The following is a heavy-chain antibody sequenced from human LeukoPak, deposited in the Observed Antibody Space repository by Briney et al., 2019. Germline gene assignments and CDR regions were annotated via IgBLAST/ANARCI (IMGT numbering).Heavy chain of an antibody. J-gene: IGHJ4*02. CDR3: ATSLRGWERRPWYY. CDR2: ISGSGGST. D-gene: IGHD1-26*01. CDR1: GFTFSSYA. V-gene: IGHV3-23*01. Sequence: PGASLRLSCAASGFTFSSYAMSWVRQAPGKGLEWVSAISGSGGSTYYADSVKGRFTISRDNSKNTLYLQMNSLRAEDTAVYYCATSLRGWERRPWYYWGQGTLVTVSS.